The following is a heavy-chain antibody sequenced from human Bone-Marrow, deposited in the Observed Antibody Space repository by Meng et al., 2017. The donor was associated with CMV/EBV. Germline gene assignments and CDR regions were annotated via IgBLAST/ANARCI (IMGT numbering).Heavy chain of an antibody. V-gene: IGHV4-59*01. Sequence: SETLSLTCTVSAGSISSYYWSWIRQPPGNGLEWIGYLYYSGSTNYNPSLKSRVTISVDTSKNQFSLKLTSVTAADTAVYYCARALYYYDSSGYYSGYFDYWGQGTLVTVSS. CDR2: LYYSGST. J-gene: IGHJ4*02. D-gene: IGHD3-22*01. CDR3: ARALYYYDSSGYYSGYFDY. CDR1: AGSISSYY.